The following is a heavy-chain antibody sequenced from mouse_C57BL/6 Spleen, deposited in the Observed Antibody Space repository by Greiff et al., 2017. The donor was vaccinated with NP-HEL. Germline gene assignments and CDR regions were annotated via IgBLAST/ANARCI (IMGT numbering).Heavy chain of an antibody. D-gene: IGHD1-1*01. CDR3: ARCGSSYDY. V-gene: IGHV1-42*01. CDR1: GYSFTGYY. CDR2: INPSTGGT. J-gene: IGHJ2*01. Sequence: VQLQQSGPELVKPGASVKISCKASGYSFTGYYMNWVKQSPEKSLEWIGEINPSTGGTTYNQKFKAKATLTVDKSSSTAYMQLKSLTSEDSAVYYCARCGSSYDYWGQGTTLTVSS.